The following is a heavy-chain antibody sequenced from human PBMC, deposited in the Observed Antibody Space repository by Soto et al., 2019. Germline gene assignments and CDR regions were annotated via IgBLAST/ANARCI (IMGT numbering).Heavy chain of an antibody. CDR3: ARGPYYYGSRSYGPDTGWFDP. CDR2: MNPNSGNT. D-gene: IGHD3-10*01. V-gene: IGHV1-8*01. J-gene: IGHJ5*02. CDR1: GYTFTSYD. Sequence: GASVKVSCKASGYTFTSYDINWVRQATGQGLEWMGWMNPNSGNTGYAQKFQGRVTMTRNTSISTAYMELSSLRSEDTAVYYCARGPYYYGSRSYGPDTGWFDPWGQGTLVTVSS.